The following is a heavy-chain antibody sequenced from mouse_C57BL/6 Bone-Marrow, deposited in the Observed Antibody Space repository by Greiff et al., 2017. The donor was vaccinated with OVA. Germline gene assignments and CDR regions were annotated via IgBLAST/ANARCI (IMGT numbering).Heavy chain of an antibody. CDR1: GYTFTSYW. D-gene: IGHD1-1*01. V-gene: IGHV1-52*01. J-gene: IGHJ3*01. CDR2: IDPSDSET. Sequence: QVQLQQPGAELVRPGSSVKLSCKASGYTFTSYWMHWVKQRPIQGLEWIGNIDPSDSETHYNQKFKDKATLTVDKSSSTAYLQLSSLTSEDSAVYYSARSGSSPAWFAYWGQGTLVTVSA. CDR3: ARSGSSPAWFAY.